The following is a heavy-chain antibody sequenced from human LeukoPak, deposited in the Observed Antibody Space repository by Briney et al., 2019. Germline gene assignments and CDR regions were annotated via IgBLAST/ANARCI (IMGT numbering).Heavy chain of an antibody. V-gene: IGHV6-1*01. D-gene: IGHD6-13*01. Sequence: SQTLSLTCAISGDSVSSNSAAWNWIRQSPSRGLEWLGRTYYRSKWYNDYAVSVKSRITINPDTSKNQFSLQLNSVTPEDTAVYYCARAPHSSSWYGGNGFDPWGQGTLVTVSS. J-gene: IGHJ5*02. CDR1: GDSVSSNSAA. CDR3: ARAPHSSSWYGGNGFDP. CDR2: TYYRSKWYN.